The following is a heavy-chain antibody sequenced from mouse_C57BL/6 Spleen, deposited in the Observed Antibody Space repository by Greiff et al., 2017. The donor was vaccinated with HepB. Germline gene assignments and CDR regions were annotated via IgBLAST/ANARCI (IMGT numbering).Heavy chain of an antibody. V-gene: IGHV1-52*01. CDR1: GYTFTSYW. CDR3: ARSSYPAWFAY. J-gene: IGHJ3*01. Sequence: VQLQQSGAELVRPGSSVKLSCKASGYTFTSYWMHWVKQRPIQGLEWIGNIDPSDSETHYNQKFKDKATLTVDKSSSTAYMQLSSLTYEDSAVYYGARSSYPAWFAYWGQGTLVTVSA. D-gene: IGHD3-2*02. CDR2: IDPSDSET.